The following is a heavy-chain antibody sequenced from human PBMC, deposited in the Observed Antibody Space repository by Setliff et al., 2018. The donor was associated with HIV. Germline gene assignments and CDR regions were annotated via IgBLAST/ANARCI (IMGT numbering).Heavy chain of an antibody. Sequence: SETLSLTCSISGGSISNYYWVWIRQSPGKGLEWIGHIHYGGGTYYNPSPESRVSISRDTSKNQFSLNLRDVTAGDTALYYCARAVIRREDRGMWTKLWSAPNHMDVWGKGITVTVSS. CDR3: ARAVIRREDRGMWTKLWSAPNHMDV. J-gene: IGHJ6*03. CDR2: IHYGGGT. D-gene: IGHD3-10*01. V-gene: IGHV4-59*01. CDR1: GGSISNYY.